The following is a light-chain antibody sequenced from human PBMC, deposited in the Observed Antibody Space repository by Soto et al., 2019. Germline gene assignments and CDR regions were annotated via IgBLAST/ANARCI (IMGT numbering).Light chain of an antibody. CDR1: QSISSW. J-gene: IGKJ1*01. Sequence: TQMTQSHSTMAASLGERLNITCRSSQSISSWLAWYQQKPGKAPKLLIYDASSLESGVPSRFSGSGSGTEFTLTISSLQPDDFATYYCQQYNSYSPRTFGQGTKVDI. CDR2: DAS. V-gene: IGKV1-5*01. CDR3: QQYNSYSPRT.